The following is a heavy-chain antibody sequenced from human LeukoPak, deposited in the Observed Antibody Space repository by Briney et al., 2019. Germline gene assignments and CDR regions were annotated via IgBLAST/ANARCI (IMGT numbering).Heavy chain of an antibody. CDR1: GFTFGDYA. V-gene: IGHV3-49*04. CDR3: TRGTRGGITMVRGVISPVRYYYGMDV. D-gene: IGHD3-10*01. J-gene: IGHJ6*04. Sequence: GGSLRLSCTASGFTFGDYAMSWVRQAPGKGLEWVGFIRSKAYGGTTEYAASVKGRFTISRDDSKSIAYLQMNSLKTEDTAVYYCTRGTRGGITMVRGVISPVRYYYGMDVWGKGTTVTASS. CDR2: IRSKAYGGTT.